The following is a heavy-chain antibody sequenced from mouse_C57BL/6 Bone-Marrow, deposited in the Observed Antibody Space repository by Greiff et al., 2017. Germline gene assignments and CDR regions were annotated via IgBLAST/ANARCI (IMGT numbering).Heavy chain of an antibody. J-gene: IGHJ1*03. CDR3: TTSGGYVDV. CDR1: GFNIKDDY. V-gene: IGHV14-4*01. CDR2: IDPENGDT. Sequence: EVQLQQSGAELVRPGASVKLSCTASGFNIKDDYMHWVKQRPEQGLEWIGWIDPENGDTEYASKFQGKATITADTSSNTAYLQLSSLASEDTAVYYCTTSGGYVDVWGTGTTVTVSS.